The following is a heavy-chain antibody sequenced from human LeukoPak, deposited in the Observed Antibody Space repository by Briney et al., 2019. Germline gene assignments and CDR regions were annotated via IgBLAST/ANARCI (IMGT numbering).Heavy chain of an antibody. V-gene: IGHV4-34*01. D-gene: IGHD3-22*01. CDR1: GYSISSGYY. J-gene: IGHJ4*02. Sequence: SETLSLTCAVSGYSISSGYYWSWTRQPPGKGLEWIGEINHSGSTNYNPSLKSRVTISVDTSKNQFSLRLSSVTAADTAVYYCARGPPSKRYYYDSSTQKNYFDYWGQGTLVTVSS. CDR2: INHSGST. CDR3: ARGPPSKRYYYDSSTQKNYFDY.